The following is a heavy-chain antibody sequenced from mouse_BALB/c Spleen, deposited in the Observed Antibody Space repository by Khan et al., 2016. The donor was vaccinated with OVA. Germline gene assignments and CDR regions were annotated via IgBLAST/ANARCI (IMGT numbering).Heavy chain of an antibody. CDR2: IFPGTGTT. J-gene: IGHJ3*01. CDR3: ARGYFGNYEFAY. D-gene: IGHD2-1*01. Sequence: QVQLQQPEAELVKPGASVKLSCKTSGYTFTNYWIQWIKQRPGQGLEWIGEIFPGTGTTYYNENFKGKATLTIDTSSTTAYMHLSSLTSEDSAVSFCARGYFGNYEFAYWGQGTLVTVSA. CDR1: GYTFTNYW. V-gene: IGHV1S132*01.